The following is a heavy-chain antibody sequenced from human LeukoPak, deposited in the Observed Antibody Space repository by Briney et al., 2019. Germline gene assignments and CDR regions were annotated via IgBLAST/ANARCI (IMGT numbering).Heavy chain of an antibody. D-gene: IGHD1-14*01. V-gene: IGHV3-7*01. CDR2: IKQDGSGN. Sequence: GGSLRLSCAASGFTFSKYWMSWVRQAAGKGLECVANIKQDGSGNNYLVSVKGRFTSSRDNAKNSLYLQMNSLRAEDTAVYYCARAAGMRLPLWYWGQGTLVTVSS. J-gene: IGHJ4*02. CDR3: ARAAGMRLPLWY. CDR1: GFTFSKYW.